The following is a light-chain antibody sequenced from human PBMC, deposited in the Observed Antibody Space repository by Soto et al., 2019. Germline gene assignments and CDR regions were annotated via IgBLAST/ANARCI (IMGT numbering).Light chain of an antibody. CDR2: GAS. V-gene: IGKV3-20*01. CDR3: QQYSSSPKT. CDR1: QSVSSNY. Sequence: IVLTHSPGTLSFSPGERATLSFRASQSVSSNYLAWYQQKPGQAPRLLIYGASRRAAGIPDRFSGSGSGTGFTLTISRLEPEDFAVYYCQQYSSSPKTFGQGTKVDIK. J-gene: IGKJ1*01.